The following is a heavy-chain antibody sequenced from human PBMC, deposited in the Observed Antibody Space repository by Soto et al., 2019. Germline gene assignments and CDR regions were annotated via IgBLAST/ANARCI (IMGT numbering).Heavy chain of an antibody. J-gene: IGHJ4*02. V-gene: IGHV1-46*01. D-gene: IGHD3-22*01. Sequence: HVQLVQSGAEVKKPGASVKVSCRTSGYTFTRYQMHWVQQAPGQGLEWMGIISPGGGTTYSAQKFQGRVTLTRDTSTSTVHMELSGLRSDDTAIYYCAKGDESGFFDYWGQGTLVTVTS. CDR3: AKGDESGFFDY. CDR2: ISPGGGTT. CDR1: GYTFTRYQ.